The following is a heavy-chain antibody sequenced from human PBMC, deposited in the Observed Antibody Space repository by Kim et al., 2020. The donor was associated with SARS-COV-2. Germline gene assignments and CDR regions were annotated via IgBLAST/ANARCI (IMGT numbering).Heavy chain of an antibody. J-gene: IGHJ4*02. CDR2: INTNTGNP. D-gene: IGHD6-19*01. CDR1: GYKFTGIA. V-gene: IGHV7-4-1*02. CDR3: ARDDNSGWFASY. Sequence: ASVKVSCKASGYKFTGIAMSWVRQAPGQGLEWMGWINTNTGNPTYAQDFTGRFVFSLDTSVSTAYLQINSLEVEDSAIYYCARDDNSGWFASYWGQGTLVTVSS.